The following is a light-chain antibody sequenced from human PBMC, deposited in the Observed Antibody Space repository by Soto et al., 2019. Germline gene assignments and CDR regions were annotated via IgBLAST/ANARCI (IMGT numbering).Light chain of an antibody. CDR2: SDN. CDR1: SSNIGSNY. J-gene: IGLJ3*02. Sequence: QSVLTQPPSASGTPGQRVTISCSGSSSNIGSNYVYWYQQLPGMAPKLLIYSDNRRPSGVPDRLSGSKSGTSASLAISGLRSEDEADYYCAAWDDSLNGPLFGGGTRLTVL. V-gene: IGLV1-47*02. CDR3: AAWDDSLNGPL.